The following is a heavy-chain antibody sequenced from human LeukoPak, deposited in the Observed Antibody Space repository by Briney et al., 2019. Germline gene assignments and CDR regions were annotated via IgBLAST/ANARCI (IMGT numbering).Heavy chain of an antibody. D-gene: IGHD6-13*01. CDR3: ARDFNGSQDY. V-gene: IGHV1-69*04. J-gene: IGHJ4*02. CDR2: IIPILGIA. CDR1: GGTFSSYA. Sequence: GASAKVSCKASGGTFSSYAISWVRQAPGQGLEWMGRIIPILGIANYAQKFQGRVTITADKSTSTAYMELSSLRSEDTAVYYCARDFNGSQDYWGQGTLVTVSS.